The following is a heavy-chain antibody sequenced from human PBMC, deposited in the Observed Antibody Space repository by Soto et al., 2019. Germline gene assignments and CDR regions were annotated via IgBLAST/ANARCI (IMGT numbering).Heavy chain of an antibody. Sequence: GASVKVSCKASGYTFTSYAMHWVRQAPGQRLEWMGWINAGNGNTKYSQKFQGRVTITRDTSASTAYMELSSLRSEDTAVYYCARDISSSWLDYYYYGMDVWGQGTTVTVSS. D-gene: IGHD6-13*01. V-gene: IGHV1-3*01. CDR2: INAGNGNT. J-gene: IGHJ6*02. CDR3: ARDISSSWLDYYYYGMDV. CDR1: GYTFTSYA.